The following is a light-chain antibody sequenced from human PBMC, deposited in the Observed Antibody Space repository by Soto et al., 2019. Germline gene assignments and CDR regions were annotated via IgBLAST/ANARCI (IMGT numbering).Light chain of an antibody. Sequence: QSVLTQPPSASGTPGQRVTISCSGSSSNIGSNTVNWYQQLPGTAPKLLIHANNQRPSGVPDRFSGSKSGTSASLAISWLQSEEADYYCAAWGDCLNGYVFGTGTKVTVL. J-gene: IGLJ1*01. V-gene: IGLV1-44*01. CDR2: ANN. CDR3: AAWGDCLNGYV. CDR1: SSNIGSNT.